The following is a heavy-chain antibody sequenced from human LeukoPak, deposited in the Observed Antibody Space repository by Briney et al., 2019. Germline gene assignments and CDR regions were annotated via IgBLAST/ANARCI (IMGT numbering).Heavy chain of an antibody. J-gene: IGHJ4*02. CDR1: GFTFSIYA. V-gene: IGHV3-23*01. D-gene: IGHD6-19*01. CDR3: AKGGYSGGWRNYFDY. Sequence: PGGSLRLSCAASGFTFSIYAMSWVRQAPGKGLEWVSTFSGSGTGTYYADSVKGRFTISRDNSKYTLYLQMKSLRADDTAVYYCAKGGYSGGWRNYFDYWGQGTLVTVSS. CDR2: FSGSGTGT.